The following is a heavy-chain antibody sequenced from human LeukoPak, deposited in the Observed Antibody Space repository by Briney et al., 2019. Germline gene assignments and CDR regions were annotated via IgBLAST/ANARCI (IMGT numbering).Heavy chain of an antibody. CDR3: ARDSGYSYERAFDI. CDR2: FYYGGTT. V-gene: IGHV4-39*07. CDR1: GGSLGPCYY. D-gene: IGHD5-18*01. Sequence: PSETLSLTCTVSGGSLGPCYYWGWIRQPPGKGLEWIGTFYYGGTTFYSPSLKSRVTISVDTSKNQFSLKLSSVTAADTAVYYCARDSGYSYERAFDIWGQGTMVTVSS. J-gene: IGHJ3*02.